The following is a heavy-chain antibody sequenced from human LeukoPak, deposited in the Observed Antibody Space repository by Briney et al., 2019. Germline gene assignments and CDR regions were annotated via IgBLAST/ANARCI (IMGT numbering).Heavy chain of an antibody. CDR3: ARCLLPDGSNPYYDYGVDV. J-gene: IGHJ6*02. CDR2: IIPVLDVA. V-gene: IGHV1-69*04. Sequence: GASVKVSCKASGGTFGNNAFSWVRQAPGQGLEWMGRIIPVLDVANYAQKFQGTVTITADRSTTILYMELTNLTSEDTAVYRCARCLLPDGSNPYYDYGVDVWGQGTTVTVSS. D-gene: IGHD5-24*01. CDR1: GGTFGNNA.